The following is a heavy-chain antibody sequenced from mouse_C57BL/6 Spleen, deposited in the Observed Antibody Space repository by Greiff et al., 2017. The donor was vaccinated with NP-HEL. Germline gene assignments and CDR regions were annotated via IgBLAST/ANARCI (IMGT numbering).Heavy chain of an antibody. D-gene: IGHD1-1*01. CDR1: GYTFTDYN. J-gene: IGHJ3*01. CDR3: ARAYYGSPNWFAY. V-gene: IGHV1-18*01. CDR2: INPNNGGT. Sequence: DVKLQESGPELVKPGASVKIPCKASGYTFTDYNMDWVKQSHGKSLEWIGDINPNNGGTIYNQKFKGKATLTVDKSSSTAYMELRSLTSEDTAVYYCARAYYGSPNWFAYWGQGTLVTVSA.